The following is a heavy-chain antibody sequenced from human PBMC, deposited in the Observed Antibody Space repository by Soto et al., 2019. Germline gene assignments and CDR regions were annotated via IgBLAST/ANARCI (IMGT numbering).Heavy chain of an antibody. CDR2: INHSGST. CDR3: ARARADYYGSENYYKGGFYYFDH. J-gene: IGHJ4*02. CDR1: GGSLSGNY. D-gene: IGHD3-10*01. Sequence: QVLLQQWGAGLLKPSETLSLTCAVYGGSLSGNYWTWIRQSPGKGLEWIGNINHSGSTIYNPSLTSLVTISVGTTNNQFFLELSSVTAADTAVYYCARARADYYGSENYYKGGFYYFDHWGQGTLVTVSS. V-gene: IGHV4-34*01.